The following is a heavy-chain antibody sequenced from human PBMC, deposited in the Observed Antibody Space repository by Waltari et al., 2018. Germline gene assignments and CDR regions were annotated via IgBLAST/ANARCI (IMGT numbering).Heavy chain of an antibody. V-gene: IGHV1-8*01. CDR3: ATPSSQHSSSPLPPEFDI. CDR1: GYTFTSYD. Sequence: QVQLVQSGAEVKKPGASVKVSCKASGYTFTSYDINWVRPATGQGLEWMGWMNPNSGNTGYAQKFQGRVTMTRNTSISTAYMELSSLRSEDTAVYYCATPSSQHSSSPLPPEFDIWGQGTMVTVSS. J-gene: IGHJ3*02. D-gene: IGHD6-13*01. CDR2: MNPNSGNT.